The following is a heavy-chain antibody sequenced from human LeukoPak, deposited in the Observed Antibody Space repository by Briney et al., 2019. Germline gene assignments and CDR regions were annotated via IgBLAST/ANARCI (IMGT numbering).Heavy chain of an antibody. CDR1: GLTLSSYA. D-gene: IGHD2-21*02. CDR2: ISYDGSNK. J-gene: IGHJ4*02. CDR3: ARPARGQPLLLSYFDY. V-gene: IGHV3-30*04. Sequence: PGGSLRLSCAASGLTLSSYAMHWVRQAPGKGLEWVAVISYDGSNKYYADSVKGRFTISRDNSKNTLYLQMNSLRAEDTAVYYCARPARGQPLLLSYFDYWGQGTLVTVSS.